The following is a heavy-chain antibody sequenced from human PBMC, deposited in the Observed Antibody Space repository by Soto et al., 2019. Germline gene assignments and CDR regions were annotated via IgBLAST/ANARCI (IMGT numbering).Heavy chain of an antibody. D-gene: IGHD3-22*01. V-gene: IGHV3-53*01. CDR2: IYSGGST. CDR3: ARDQIYYYDSSGCPLSAGYYGMDV. J-gene: IGHJ6*02. CDR1: GFTVSSNY. Sequence: GSLRLSCAASGFTVSSNYKSWVRQPPGKGLGWVSVIYSGGSTYYAESVKGRFTISRDNSKNAPYLQMNSLRAEDTAVYYCARDQIYYYDSSGCPLSAGYYGMDVWGQGTTVTVSS.